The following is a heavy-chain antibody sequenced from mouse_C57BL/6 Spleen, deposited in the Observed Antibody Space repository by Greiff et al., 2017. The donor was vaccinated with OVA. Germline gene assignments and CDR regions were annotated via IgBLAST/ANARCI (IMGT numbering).Heavy chain of an antibody. D-gene: IGHD2-4*01. Sequence: VQLQQPGAELVKPGASVKMSCKASGYTFTSYWITWVKQRPGQGLEWIGDIYPGSGSTNYNEKFKSKATLTVDTSSSTAYMQLSSLTYKYSVVYYCARNDYDRDYYAMDYWGQGTSVTVSS. V-gene: IGHV1-55*01. CDR1: GYTFTSYW. CDR2: IYPGSGST. CDR3: ARNDYDRDYYAMDY. J-gene: IGHJ4*01.